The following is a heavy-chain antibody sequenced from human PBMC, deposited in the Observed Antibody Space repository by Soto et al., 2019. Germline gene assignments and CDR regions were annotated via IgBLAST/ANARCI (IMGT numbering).Heavy chain of an antibody. CDR3: ARGLECRGYCLDKPKGFGP. CDR2: IIPIFGTP. Sequence: SGKVSCKASGGTFSTYTFSWVRQAPGQGLEWMGRIIPIFGTPYYAQKFQGRVTITADKSTSTVYMELSSLGFDDTAVYFCARGLECRGYCLDKPKGFGPWGQGKLVPVSS. V-gene: IGHV1-69*06. J-gene: IGHJ5*02. CDR1: GGTFSTYT. D-gene: IGHD2-15*01.